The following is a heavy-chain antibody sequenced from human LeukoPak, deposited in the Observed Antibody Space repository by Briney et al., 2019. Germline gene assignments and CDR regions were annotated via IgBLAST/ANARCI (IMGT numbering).Heavy chain of an antibody. Sequence: ASVKVSCKASGYTFTSYYMHWVRQAPGQGLEWMGIINPSGGSTSYAQKFQGRVTMTRDTSTSTAYMELSSLRSVDTAVYYCAREEQWLVHDYWGQGTLVTVSS. CDR3: AREEQWLVHDY. CDR2: INPSGGST. CDR1: GYTFTSYY. V-gene: IGHV1-46*01. J-gene: IGHJ4*02. D-gene: IGHD6-19*01.